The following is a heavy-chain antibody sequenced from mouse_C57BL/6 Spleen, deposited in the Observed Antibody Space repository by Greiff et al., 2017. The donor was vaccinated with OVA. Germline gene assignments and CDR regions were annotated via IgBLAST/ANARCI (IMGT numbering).Heavy chain of an antibody. Sequence: VQLKESGAELVRPGASVKLSCKASGYTFTDYYINWVKQRPGQGLEWIARIYPGSGNTYYNEKFKGKATLTAEKSSSTAYMQLSSLTSEDSAVYFCARSYYYGTAGYFDVWGTGTTVTVSS. V-gene: IGHV1-76*01. CDR2: IYPGSGNT. J-gene: IGHJ1*03. CDR1: GYTFTDYY. CDR3: ARSYYYGTAGYFDV. D-gene: IGHD1-1*01.